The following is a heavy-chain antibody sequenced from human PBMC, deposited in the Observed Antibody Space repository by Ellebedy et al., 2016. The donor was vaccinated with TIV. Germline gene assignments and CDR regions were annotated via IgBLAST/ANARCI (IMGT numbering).Heavy chain of an antibody. D-gene: IGHD4-17*01. V-gene: IGHV3-7*01. J-gene: IGHJ3*02. CDR1: GFTFSSYW. CDR3: ATDGSYGDHLFPQHAFTT. CDR2: IRQDGSEK. Sequence: GGSLRLSCAASGFTFSSYWMSWVRQVPGKGLEWVANIRQDGSEKYYVDSVKGRFTISRDNTNNSLFLQMNSLRAEDTAVYYCATDGSYGDHLFPQHAFTTWGQGTMVSVSS.